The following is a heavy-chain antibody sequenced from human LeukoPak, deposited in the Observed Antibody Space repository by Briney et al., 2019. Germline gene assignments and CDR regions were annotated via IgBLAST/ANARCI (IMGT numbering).Heavy chain of an antibody. Sequence: ASVKVSCKASGYTFTGYYMHWVRQAPGQGLEWMGWINPNSGGTNYAQKFQGRVTTTRDTSISTAYMELSRLRSDDTAVYYCARWVGYNDGVDYWGQGTLVTVSS. CDR3: ARWVGYNDGVDY. CDR2: INPNSGGT. J-gene: IGHJ4*02. D-gene: IGHD5-24*01. V-gene: IGHV1-2*02. CDR1: GYTFTGYY.